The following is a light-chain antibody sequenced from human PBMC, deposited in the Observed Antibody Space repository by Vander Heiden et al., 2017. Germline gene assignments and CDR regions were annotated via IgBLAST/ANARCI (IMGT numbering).Light chain of an antibody. Sequence: EIVLTQSPATLSLSPGERATLSCRASQSVSSYLAWDQQKPGQAPRLLIYDASNRDTGIQARFSGSGPGTDFTLTISSLETEDFAVYYCQQRSNCLFGGGTKVEIK. V-gene: IGKV3D-11*02. CDR1: QSVSSY. CDR2: DAS. J-gene: IGKJ4*01. CDR3: QQRSNCL.